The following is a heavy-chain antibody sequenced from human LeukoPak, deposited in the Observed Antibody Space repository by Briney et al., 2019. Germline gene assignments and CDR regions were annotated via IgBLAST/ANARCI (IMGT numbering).Heavy chain of an antibody. Sequence: GGSLRLSCAASGFTFTTYDMHWVRQAPGKGLEWVAVISSGGDIKIYADSVKGRFTISRDNSKDTLFLEMNSLRVDDTAVYYCARDYRSGAPDFLDSWGQGTLVTVSS. CDR2: ISSGGDIK. CDR3: ARDYRSGAPDFLDS. J-gene: IGHJ4*02. CDR1: GFTFTTYD. D-gene: IGHD1-14*01. V-gene: IGHV3-30-3*01.